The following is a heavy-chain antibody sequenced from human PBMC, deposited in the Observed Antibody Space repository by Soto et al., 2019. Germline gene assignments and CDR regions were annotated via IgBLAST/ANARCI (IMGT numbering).Heavy chain of an antibody. CDR2: IWYDGSNK. D-gene: IGHD3-10*01. Sequence: SGGSLRLSCAASGFTFSSYGMHWVRQAPCKGLEWVAVIWYDGSNKYYADSVKGRFTISRDNSKNTLYLQMNSLRAEDTAVYYCARDGYGSGSYYIDYWGQGTLVTVSS. J-gene: IGHJ4*02. CDR1: GFTFSSYG. CDR3: ARDGYGSGSYYIDY. V-gene: IGHV3-33*01.